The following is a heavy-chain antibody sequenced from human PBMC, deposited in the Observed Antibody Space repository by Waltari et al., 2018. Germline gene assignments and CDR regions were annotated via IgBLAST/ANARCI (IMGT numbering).Heavy chain of an antibody. J-gene: IGHJ4*02. CDR3: ARRGGYRVPNYFDY. CDR2: IYTSGST. D-gene: IGHD5-12*01. Sequence: QVQLQESGPGLVKPSQTLSLTCTVSGGSIDSVSYSWSWIRQPAGKGLEWLGRIYTSGSTNYNPSLKSRVTISVDTSKNQFSLKLSSVTAADTAVYYCARRGGYRVPNYFDYWGQGTLVTVSS. V-gene: IGHV4-61*02. CDR1: GGSIDSVSYS.